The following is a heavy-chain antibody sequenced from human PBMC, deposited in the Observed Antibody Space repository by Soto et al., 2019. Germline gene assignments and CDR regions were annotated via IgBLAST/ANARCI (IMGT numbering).Heavy chain of an antibody. V-gene: IGHV3-49*03. CDR1: GFTFGDSA. CDR3: AYLRGFTGYPGD. Sequence: SLRLSFTSSGFTFGDSAMSWIRQAPGKGLEWVGYIRSKDYGETTHYAASVKGRFTISREDSKNIAFLQMHSLRTEDTAVYYCAYLRGFTGYPGDWGQGTLVTVSS. J-gene: IGHJ4*02. CDR2: IRSKDYGETT. D-gene: IGHD3-16*01.